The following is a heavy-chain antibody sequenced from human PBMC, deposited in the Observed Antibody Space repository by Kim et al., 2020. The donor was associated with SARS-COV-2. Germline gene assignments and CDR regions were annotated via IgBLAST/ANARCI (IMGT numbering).Heavy chain of an antibody. D-gene: IGHD3-9*01. CDR3: ARVRSAYYDILTGYYTGYYDYGMDV. CDR1: GFTFSSYA. Sequence: GGSLRLSCAASGFTFSSYAMHWVRQAPGKGLEWVAVISYDGSNKYYADSVKGRFTISRDNSKNTLYLQMNSLRAEDTAVYYCARVRSAYYDILTGYYTGYYDYGMDVWCQGTTITVSS. J-gene: IGHJ6*02. V-gene: IGHV3-30*04. CDR2: ISYDGSNK.